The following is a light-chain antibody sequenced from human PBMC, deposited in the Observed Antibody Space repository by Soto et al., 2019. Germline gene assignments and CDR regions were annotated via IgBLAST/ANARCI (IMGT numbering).Light chain of an antibody. J-gene: IGLJ2*01. CDR3: QTWGTAFQV. CDR1: SGHSRYA. CDR2: VNTDGSH. V-gene: IGLV4-69*01. Sequence: QSVLTQSPSASASLGASVKLTCTLSSGHSRYAIAWHQQQPEKGPRHLMKVNTDGSHSKGDGIPDRFSGSSSGAERYLTISSLQSEDEADYCCQTWGTAFQVFGGGTKLTVL.